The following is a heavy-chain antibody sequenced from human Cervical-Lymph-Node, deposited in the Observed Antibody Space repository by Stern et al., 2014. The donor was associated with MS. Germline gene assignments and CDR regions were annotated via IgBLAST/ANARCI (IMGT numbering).Heavy chain of an antibody. CDR2: FDPEDGET. CDR3: AADYNY. CDR1: GSTLTDFF. Sequence: VQLVESGAEVKKPGASVKVSCKVSGSTLTDFFMHWVRQPPGKGLEWMGGFDPEDGETIYAQNCQGRVTMTEDTSTDTAYMELSSLRSDDTAVYYCAADYNYWGQGTLVTVAS. V-gene: IGHV1-24*01. J-gene: IGHJ4*02. D-gene: IGHD3-10*01.